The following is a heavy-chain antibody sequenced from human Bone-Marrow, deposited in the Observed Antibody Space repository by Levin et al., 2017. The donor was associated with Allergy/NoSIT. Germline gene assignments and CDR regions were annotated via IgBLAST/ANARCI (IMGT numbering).Heavy chain of an antibody. CDR2: IGSRGDSI. J-gene: IGHJ4*02. CDR1: GFTFSDYE. D-gene: IGHD2-21*02. V-gene: IGHV3-48*03. CDR3: AKESLVGTAVGSFYFDL. Sequence: PGGSLRLSCIASGFTFSDYEMDRVRQAPGKGLEWLSNIGSRGDSIYYADSVKGRFTISRDNAKNSLFLQMNGLRAEDSAVYYCAKESLVGTAVGSFYFDLWGQGTLVTVS.